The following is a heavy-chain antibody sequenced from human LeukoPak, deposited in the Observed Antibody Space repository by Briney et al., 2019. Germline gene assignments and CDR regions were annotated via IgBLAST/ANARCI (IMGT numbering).Heavy chain of an antibody. D-gene: IGHD3-16*02. CDR2: IYYGIT. V-gene: IGHV4-59*01. J-gene: IGHJ3*02. CDR3: ARYRAFDI. CDR1: GGSISSYY. Sequence: SETLSLTCTVSGGSISSYYWSWIRQPPGKGLEWIGYIYYGITNYNPSLKNRVTMSVDTSKNQFSLNLSSVTAADTAVYYCARYRAFDIWGQGTRVTVSS.